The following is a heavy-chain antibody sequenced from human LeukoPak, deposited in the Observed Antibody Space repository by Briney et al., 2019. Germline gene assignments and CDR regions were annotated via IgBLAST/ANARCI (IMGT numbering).Heavy chain of an antibody. CDR3: ARSSSSLNHDAFDI. Sequence: QPGGSLRLPCAASGFTFDEYAMHWVRQAPGKGLEWVSGISWNSGSIVYADSVKGRFNISRDNAKNSLYLQMNSLRAEDMALYYCARSSSSLNHDAFDIWGQGTMVTVSS. J-gene: IGHJ3*02. D-gene: IGHD6-13*01. CDR2: ISWNSGSI. V-gene: IGHV3-9*03. CDR1: GFTFDEYA.